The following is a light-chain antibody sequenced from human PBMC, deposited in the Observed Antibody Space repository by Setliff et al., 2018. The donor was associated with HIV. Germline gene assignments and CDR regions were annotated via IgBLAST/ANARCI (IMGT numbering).Light chain of an antibody. CDR2: DVS. CDR3: CSYTSSLTYV. Sequence: QSALTQPASVSGSPGQSITISCSGTSSDVGSYNFVSWYQQHPGKAPQLIIYDVSQRPSGVSSRFSGSKSGNTASLTISGLQAVDQADYYCCSYTSSLTYVFGTGTKVTVL. CDR1: SSDVGSYNF. J-gene: IGLJ1*01. V-gene: IGLV2-14*03.